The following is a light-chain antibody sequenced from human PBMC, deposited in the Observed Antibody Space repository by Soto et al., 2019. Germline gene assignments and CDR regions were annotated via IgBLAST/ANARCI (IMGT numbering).Light chain of an antibody. Sequence: QPVLTQPPSVSGAPGQRVTISCTGASSNIGAGFDVHWYQLLPGTAPKLLISGNNNRPSGVPDQFSGSKSGTSASLAITGLQAEDEADYYCQSYDSSLSGFVFGTGTKLTVL. CDR3: QSYDSSLSGFV. CDR2: GNN. CDR1: SSNIGAGFD. J-gene: IGLJ1*01. V-gene: IGLV1-40*01.